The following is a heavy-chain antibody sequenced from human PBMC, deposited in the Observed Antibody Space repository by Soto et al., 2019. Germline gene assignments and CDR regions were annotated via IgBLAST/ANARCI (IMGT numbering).Heavy chain of an antibody. CDR3: ARVSGTNNWFDP. CDR1: GGSFSGYY. CDR2: INHSGST. J-gene: IGHJ5*02. D-gene: IGHD1-1*01. Sequence: SETLSLTCAVYGGSFSGYYWSWIRQPPGKGLEWSGEINHSGSTNYNPSLKSRVTISVDTSKNQFSLKLSSVTAADTAVYYCARVSGTNNWFDPWGQGTLVTVSS. V-gene: IGHV4-34*01.